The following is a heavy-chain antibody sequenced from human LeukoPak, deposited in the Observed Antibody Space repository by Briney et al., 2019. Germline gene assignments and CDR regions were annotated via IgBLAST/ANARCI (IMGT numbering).Heavy chain of an antibody. Sequence: PSETLSLTCVVSDYSISNGYHWGWIRQPPGKGLEWIGEINHSGSTNYNPSLKSRVTISVDTSKNQFSLKLSSVTAADTAVYYCAREMGCSGGSCSGAFDIWGQGTMVTVSS. V-gene: IGHV4-38-2*02. CDR1: DYSISNGYH. CDR3: AREMGCSGGSCSGAFDI. CDR2: INHSGST. J-gene: IGHJ3*02. D-gene: IGHD2-15*01.